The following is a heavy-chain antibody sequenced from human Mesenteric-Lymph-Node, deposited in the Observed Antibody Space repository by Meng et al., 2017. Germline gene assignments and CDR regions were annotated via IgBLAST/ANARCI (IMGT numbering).Heavy chain of an antibody. V-gene: IGHV3-48*03. Sequence: GESLKISCSASGFTFSSYEMNWVRQAPGKGMEWVSYIGTGGGAIYYADSVKGRFTISRDNAKNSLYLQMSSLRAEDTAVYYCARDPRGYSGYDSAAFDIWGQGTMVTVSS. CDR3: ARDPRGYSGYDSAAFDI. D-gene: IGHD5-12*01. J-gene: IGHJ3*02. CDR2: IGTGGGAI. CDR1: GFTFSSYE.